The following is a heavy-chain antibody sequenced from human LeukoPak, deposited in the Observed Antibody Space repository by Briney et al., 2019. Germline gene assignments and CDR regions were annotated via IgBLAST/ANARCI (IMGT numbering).Heavy chain of an antibody. D-gene: IGHD3-22*01. CDR2: ISGVGVGT. Sequence: AGGSLRLSCGGSGFTFSRNAMNWVRQAPGKGLEWVAAISGVGVGTYYADSVKGRFDISRDNSKNTLYLQMNSLRTEDTAVYYCAKDANYLDSSGYLTPFDFWGQGTLVTVSS. CDR3: AKDANYLDSSGYLTPFDF. CDR1: GFTFSRNA. J-gene: IGHJ4*02. V-gene: IGHV3-23*01.